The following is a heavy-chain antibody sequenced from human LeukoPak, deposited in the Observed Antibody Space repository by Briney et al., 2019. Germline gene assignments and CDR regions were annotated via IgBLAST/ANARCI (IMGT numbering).Heavy chain of an antibody. CDR2: ISGSGGST. CDR1: GFTFSSYA. V-gene: IGHV3-23*01. J-gene: IGHJ4*02. CDR3: AKQTTFPGSYHLANFDY. D-gene: IGHD3-10*01. Sequence: GGSLRLSCAASGFTFSSYAMSWVRQAPGKGLEWVSAISGSGGSTYYADSVKGRFTISRDNSKNTLYLQMNGLRAEDTAVYYCAKQTTFPGSYHLANFDYWGQGTLVTVSS.